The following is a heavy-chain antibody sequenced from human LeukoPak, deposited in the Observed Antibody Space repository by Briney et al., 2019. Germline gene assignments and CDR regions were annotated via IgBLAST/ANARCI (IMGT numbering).Heavy chain of an antibody. Sequence: PSETLSLTCTVSGGSISSSSYYWGWIRQPPGKGLEWIGSIYYSGSTYYNPSLKSRVTISVDTSKNQFSLKLSSVTAADTAIYYCARPLSGYSYGIFDYWGQGTLVTVSS. CDR2: IYYSGST. V-gene: IGHV4-39*07. D-gene: IGHD5-18*01. CDR3: ARPLSGYSYGIFDY. J-gene: IGHJ4*02. CDR1: GGSISSSSYY.